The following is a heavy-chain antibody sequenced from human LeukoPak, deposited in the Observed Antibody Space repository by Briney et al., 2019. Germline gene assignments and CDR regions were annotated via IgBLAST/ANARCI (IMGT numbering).Heavy chain of an antibody. CDR1: GFTFSSYA. CDR3: AREGDFWSGYYITTVTTRYFDY. CDR2: ISYDGSNK. D-gene: IGHD3-3*01. J-gene: IGHJ4*02. V-gene: IGHV3-30-3*01. Sequence: PGGSLRLSCAASGFTFSSYAMHWVRQAPGKGLGWVAVISYDGSNKYYADSVKGRFTISRDNSKNTLYLQMNSLRAEDTAVYYCAREGDFWSGYYITTVTTRYFDYWGQGTLVTVSS.